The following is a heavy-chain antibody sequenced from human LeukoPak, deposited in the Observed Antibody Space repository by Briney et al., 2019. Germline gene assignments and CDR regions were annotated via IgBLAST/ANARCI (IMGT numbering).Heavy chain of an antibody. CDR1: GGSFSGYY. Sequence: SEILSLTCAVYGGSFSGYYCSWIRQPPGMGLEWIGEINHSGSTNFNPSLKSRVTISLDTSKNQFSLKLSSVTAADTAVYYCARGLRWKYWYFDLWGRGTLVTVSS. V-gene: IGHV4-34*01. D-gene: IGHD4-23*01. CDR3: ARGLRWKYWYFDL. CDR2: INHSGST. J-gene: IGHJ2*01.